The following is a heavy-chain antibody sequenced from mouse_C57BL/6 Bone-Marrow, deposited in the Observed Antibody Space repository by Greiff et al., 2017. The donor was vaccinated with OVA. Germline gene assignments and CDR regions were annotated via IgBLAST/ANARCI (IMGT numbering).Heavy chain of an antibody. CDR3: ARGGRALYYGSRKDYFDY. J-gene: IGHJ2*01. Sequence: QVQLKQPGAELVRPGTSVKLSCKASGYTFTSYWMHWVKQRPGQGLEWIGVIDPSDSYTNYNQKFKGKATLTVDTSSSTAYMQLSSLTSEDSAVYYCARGGRALYYGSRKDYFDYWGQGTTLTVSS. CDR1: GYTFTSYW. D-gene: IGHD1-1*01. CDR2: IDPSDSYT. V-gene: IGHV1-59*01.